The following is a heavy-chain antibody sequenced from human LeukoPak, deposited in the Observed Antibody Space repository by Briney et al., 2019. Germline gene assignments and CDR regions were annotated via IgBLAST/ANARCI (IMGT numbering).Heavy chain of an antibody. D-gene: IGHD1-7*01. CDR2: INPKSGVT. J-gene: IGHJ3*02. V-gene: IGHV1-2*02. CDR1: GYNFIDYF. CDR3: ARAVSGTLGGADM. Sequence: ASVKVSCKASGYNFIDYFIHWMRQTPGQGPEWMGWINPKSGVTRYAQKFQDRVTMTRDTAAYMELSSLRSDDTAVYYCARAVSGTLGGADMRGQGTAVTVSS.